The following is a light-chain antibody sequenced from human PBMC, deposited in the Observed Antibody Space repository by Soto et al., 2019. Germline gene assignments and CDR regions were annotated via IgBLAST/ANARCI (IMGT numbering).Light chain of an antibody. CDR3: SSHAGINNVV. Sequence: QSALTQPPSASGSPGQSVAISCTGTSSDVGGYNYVSWYQQHPGKVPKLIIYEVTKRPSGVPDRFSGSKSGNTASLTVSGLQADDEADYYCSSHAGINNVVFGTGTKLTVL. J-gene: IGLJ1*01. V-gene: IGLV2-8*01. CDR1: SSDVGGYNY. CDR2: EVT.